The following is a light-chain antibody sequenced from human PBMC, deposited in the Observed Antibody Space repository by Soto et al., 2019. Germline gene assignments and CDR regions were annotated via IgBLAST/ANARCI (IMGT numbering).Light chain of an antibody. CDR2: GNN. J-gene: IGLJ1*01. CDR1: SSDIGAGYD. Sequence: QSVLTQPPSVSGAPGQRVTISCAGSSSDIGAGYDVHWYQQLPGTAPKLLIYGNNNRPSGVPDRFSGSKSGTSASLAITGLQAEDEADYYCQSYDTSLTGRYVFGTGTKLT. CDR3: QSYDTSLTGRYV. V-gene: IGLV1-40*01.